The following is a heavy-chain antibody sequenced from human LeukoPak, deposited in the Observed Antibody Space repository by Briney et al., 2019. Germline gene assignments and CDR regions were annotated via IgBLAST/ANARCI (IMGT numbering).Heavy chain of an antibody. CDR2: INHSGST. V-gene: IGHV4-34*01. CDR3: ARVGRRGYSYGSYYYMDV. D-gene: IGHD5-18*01. CDR1: GFTLSSYA. Sequence: PGGSLRLSCAASGFTLSSYAMSWIRQPPGKGLEWIGEINHSGSTNYNPSLKSRVTISVDTSKNQFSLELSSVTAADTAVYYCARVGRRGYSYGSYYYMDVWGKGTTVTVSS. J-gene: IGHJ6*03.